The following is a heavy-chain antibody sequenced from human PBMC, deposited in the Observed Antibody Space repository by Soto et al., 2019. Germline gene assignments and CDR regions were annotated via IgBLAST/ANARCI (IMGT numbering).Heavy chain of an antibody. CDR2: IGSDGTST. CDR3: ALFGVRIYPGA. CDR1: GFTFSSYW. V-gene: IGHV3-74*01. Sequence: EVQLVESGGGLVQPGGSLRLSCAASGFTFSSYWMHWVRQAPGKGLVWVSRIGSDGTSTNYADSVKGRFTITRDNAKNTLYLQMDSLRTEDTAVYYCALFGVRIYPGAWGQGALVTVSS. D-gene: IGHD3-3*01. J-gene: IGHJ5*02.